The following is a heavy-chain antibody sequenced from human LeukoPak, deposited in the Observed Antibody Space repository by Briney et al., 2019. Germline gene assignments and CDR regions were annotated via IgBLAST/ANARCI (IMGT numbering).Heavy chain of an antibody. V-gene: IGHV3-23*01. CDR1: GFTFSSYA. CDR3: AKVVLGGWYFDY. J-gene: IGHJ4*02. CDR2: ISGSGSST. Sequence: PGGSLRLSCAASGFTFSSYAMSWVRQAPGKGLEWVSAISGSGSSTYYADSVKGRFTISRDKSKNTLYLQMDSLRAEDTAVYYCAKVVLGGWYFDYWGQGTLVTVSS. D-gene: IGHD6-19*01.